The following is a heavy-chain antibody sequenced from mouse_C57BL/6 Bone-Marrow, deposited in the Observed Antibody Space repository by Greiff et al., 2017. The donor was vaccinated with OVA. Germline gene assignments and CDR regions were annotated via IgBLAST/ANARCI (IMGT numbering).Heavy chain of an antibody. CDR3: ARYGYDGDFDY. J-gene: IGHJ2*01. CDR1: GYTFTSYG. D-gene: IGHD2-2*01. CDR2: IYPRSGNT. V-gene: IGHV1-81*01. Sequence: VKVVESGAELARPGASVKLSCKASGYTFTSYGISWVKQRTGQGLEWIGEIYPRSGNTYYNEKFKGKATLTADKSSSTAYMELRSLTSEDSAVYFCARYGYDGDFDYWGQGTTLTVSS.